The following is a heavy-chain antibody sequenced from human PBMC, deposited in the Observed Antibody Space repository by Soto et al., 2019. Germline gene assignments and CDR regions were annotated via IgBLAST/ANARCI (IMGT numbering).Heavy chain of an antibody. CDR2: ISGSGGST. CDR3: AKASTYYDILTGYYSMAVDY. V-gene: IGHV3-23*01. Sequence: EVQLLESGGGLVQPGGSLRLSCAASGFTFSSYAMSWVRQAPGKGLEWVSAISGSGGSTYYADSVKGRFTISRDNSKNTLYLQMNSLRAEDTAVYYCAKASTYYDILTGYYSMAVDYWGQGTLVIVSS. D-gene: IGHD3-9*01. CDR1: GFTFSSYA. J-gene: IGHJ4*02.